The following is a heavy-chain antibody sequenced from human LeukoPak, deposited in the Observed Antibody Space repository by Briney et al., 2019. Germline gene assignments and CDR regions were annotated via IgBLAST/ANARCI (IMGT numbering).Heavy chain of an antibody. J-gene: IGHJ4*02. Sequence: PGGSLRLSCAASGFTFSSYGMHWVRQAPGKGLEWVAFVRYDGSNTYYADSVKGRFTISRDNSKNTLYLQMNSLRAEDTAVSYCAKDRSGNFDYWGQGTRVTVSS. CDR1: GFTFSSYG. CDR2: VRYDGSNT. CDR3: AKDRSGNFDY. D-gene: IGHD3-3*01. V-gene: IGHV3-30*02.